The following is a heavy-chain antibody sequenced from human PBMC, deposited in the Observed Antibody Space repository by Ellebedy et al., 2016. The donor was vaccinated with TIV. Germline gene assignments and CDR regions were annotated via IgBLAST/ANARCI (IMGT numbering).Heavy chain of an antibody. J-gene: IGHJ4*02. CDR2: ISTNGDGT. Sequence: GESLKISCAASGFTFSAYAMHWVRQVPGKGLEYVSAISTNGDGTYYANSVKGRFSISRDNSKNTLYLQMGSLRADDMAVYYCARYASTSSYDCWGQGTLVTVSS. CDR3: ARYASTSSYDC. CDR1: GFTFSAYA. D-gene: IGHD2-2*01. V-gene: IGHV3-64*01.